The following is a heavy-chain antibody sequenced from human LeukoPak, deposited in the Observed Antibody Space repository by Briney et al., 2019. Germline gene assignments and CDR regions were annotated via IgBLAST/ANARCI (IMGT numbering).Heavy chain of an antibody. CDR1: GYTFTSYG. D-gene: IGHD3-10*01. CDR2: ISAYNGNT. V-gene: IGHV1-18*01. Sequence: ASVKVSCKASGYTFTSYGISWVRQAPGQGLEWMGWISAYNGNTNYAQKLQGRVTMTTDTSTSTAYMELRSLRSEDTAVYYCARGMVRGVIISTDFDYWGQGTLVTVSS. J-gene: IGHJ4*02. CDR3: ARGMVRGVIISTDFDY.